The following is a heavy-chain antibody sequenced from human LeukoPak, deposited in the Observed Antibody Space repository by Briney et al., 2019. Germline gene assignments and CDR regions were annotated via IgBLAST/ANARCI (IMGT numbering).Heavy chain of an antibody. D-gene: IGHD6-13*01. CDR2: IYYSGST. CDR1: GGSISSSSYY. Sequence: SETLSLTCTVSGGSISSSSYYWGWIRQPPGKGLEWIGSIYYSGSTYYNPSLKSRVTISVDTSKNQFSLKLSSVTAADTAVYYCARDTKQQLITLHWFDPWGQGTLVTVSS. CDR3: ARDTKQQLITLHWFDP. V-gene: IGHV4-39*07. J-gene: IGHJ5*02.